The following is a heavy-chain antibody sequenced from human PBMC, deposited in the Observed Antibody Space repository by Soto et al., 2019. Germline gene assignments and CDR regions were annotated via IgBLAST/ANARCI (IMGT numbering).Heavy chain of an antibody. J-gene: IGHJ4*02. CDR2: ISAYNGNT. CDR1: GYTFTSYG. CDR3: AREPPIFGVVIGSLFDY. Sequence: QVQLVQSGAEVKKPGASVKVSCKASGYTFTSYGISWVRQAPGQGLEWMGWISAYNGNTNYAQKLQGRVTMTTDTSTSTAYMELRSLRSEDTAVYYCAREPPIFGVVIGSLFDYWGQGTLVTVSS. D-gene: IGHD3-3*01. V-gene: IGHV1-18*01.